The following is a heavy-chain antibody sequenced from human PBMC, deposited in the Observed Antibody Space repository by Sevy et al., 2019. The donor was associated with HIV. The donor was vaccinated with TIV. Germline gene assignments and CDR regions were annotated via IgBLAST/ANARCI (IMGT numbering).Heavy chain of an antibody. CDR3: ARDHLLSLAYSWFDP. Sequence: SETLSLTCTVSGGSISSSNYYWDWIRQSPGKGLEWIGSIFYTGTTHYNPSLKSRVTISVDTSKNQFSLKLSSVTAADTAVYYCARDHLLSLAYSWFDPWGQGTLVTVSS. V-gene: IGHV4-39*01. J-gene: IGHJ5*02. D-gene: IGHD2-2*01. CDR2: IFYTGTT. CDR1: GGSISSSNYY.